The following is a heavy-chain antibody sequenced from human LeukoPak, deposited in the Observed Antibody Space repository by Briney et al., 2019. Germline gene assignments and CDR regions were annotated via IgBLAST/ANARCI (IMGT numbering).Heavy chain of an antibody. Sequence: GGSLRLSCAASGLTFSSYSVNWVRQAPGKGLEWVSSISSSSSYIYYADSVKGRFTISRDNAKNSLYLQMNSLRAEDTAVYYCARGQASDCDYWGQGTLVTVSS. V-gene: IGHV3-21*01. CDR3: ARGQASDCDY. CDR2: ISSSSSYI. CDR1: GLTFSSYS. J-gene: IGHJ4*02.